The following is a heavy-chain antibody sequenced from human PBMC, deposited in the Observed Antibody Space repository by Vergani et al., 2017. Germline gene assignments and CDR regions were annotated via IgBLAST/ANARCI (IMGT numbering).Heavy chain of an antibody. D-gene: IGHD6-13*01. Sequence: QVQLVQSWSELKKPGASVKVSCKASGYTFTSYAMNWVRQAPGQGLEWMGWINTNTGNPTYAQGFTGRFVFSLDTSVSTAYLQISSLKAEDTAVYYCARDNDASIAAADYYYYGMDVWGQGTTVTVSS. CDR2: INTNTGNP. CDR1: GYTFTSYA. J-gene: IGHJ6*02. CDR3: ARDNDASIAAADYYYYGMDV. V-gene: IGHV7-4-1*02.